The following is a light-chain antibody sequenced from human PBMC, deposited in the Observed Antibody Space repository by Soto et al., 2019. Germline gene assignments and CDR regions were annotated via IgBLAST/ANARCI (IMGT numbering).Light chain of an antibody. CDR3: CSYAGSSTGV. J-gene: IGLJ3*02. CDR1: NSDVGGYYL. Sequence: QSALTQPASVSGSLGQSITISCPGTNSDVGGYYLVSWYQQHPGKGPKLITYEGSKRPSGVATRFSASKSGNTASPPISGLQAEDEADYYFCSYAGSSTGVFGGGTTLTVL. CDR2: EGS. V-gene: IGLV2-23*01.